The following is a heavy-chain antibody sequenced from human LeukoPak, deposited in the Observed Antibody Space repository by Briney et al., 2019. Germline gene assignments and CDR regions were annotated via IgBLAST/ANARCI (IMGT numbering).Heavy chain of an antibody. CDR2: IRYDGSNK. CDR1: GFTFSSYD. V-gene: IGHV3-30*02. J-gene: IGHJ6*03. Sequence: GGSLRLSCAASGFTFSSYDIHWVRQAPGKGLEWVAFIRYDGSNKYYADSVRGRFTISRDNSKNTLYLQMNSLRAEDTAVYFCAKGSKAVLFTRDHYMDVWGKGTTVTISS. CDR3: AKGSKAVLFTRDHYMDV. D-gene: IGHD6-19*01.